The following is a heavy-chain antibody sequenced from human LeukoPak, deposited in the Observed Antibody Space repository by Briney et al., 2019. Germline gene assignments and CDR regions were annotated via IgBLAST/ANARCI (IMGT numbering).Heavy chain of an antibody. CDR1: GDSISSDIW. D-gene: IGHD3-10*01. CDR3: ARGNRPYGEHEAFDI. CDR2: IHHSGGI. V-gene: IGHV4-4*02. Sequence: SETLSLTCAVSGDSISSDIWWNWVRQPPGKGLEWIGEIHHSGGINYNPSLKSRVTISVDTSKNQFSLKVSSVSAADTAVYYCARGNRPYGEHEAFDIWGHGTTVTVSP. J-gene: IGHJ3*02.